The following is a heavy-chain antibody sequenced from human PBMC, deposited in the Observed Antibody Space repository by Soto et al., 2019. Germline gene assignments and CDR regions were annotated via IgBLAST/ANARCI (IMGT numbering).Heavy chain of an antibody. J-gene: IGHJ6*02. Sequence: PSETLSLTCTVPGGSISSSSYYWGWIRQPPGKGLEWIGSIYYSGSTYYNPSLKSRVTISVDTSKNQFSLKLSSVTAADTAVYYCARSDIYDILTGYPTLKNYGMDVWGQGTTVTVSS. CDR3: ARSDIYDILTGYPTLKNYGMDV. V-gene: IGHV4-39*01. CDR1: GGSISSSSYY. CDR2: IYYSGST. D-gene: IGHD3-9*01.